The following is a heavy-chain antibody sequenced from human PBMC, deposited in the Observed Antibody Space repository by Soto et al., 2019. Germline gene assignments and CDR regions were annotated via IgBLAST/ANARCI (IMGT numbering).Heavy chain of an antibody. D-gene: IGHD5-12*01. CDR2: ISGSGGST. J-gene: IGHJ4*02. CDR3: AKARQFNDRWLQSFDY. CDR1: GCTFSSYA. V-gene: IGHV3-23*01. Sequence: HPXGWLRRSCAASGCTFSSYAMSWVRQAPGKGLEWVSAISGSGGSTYYADSVKGRFTISRDNSKNTLYLQMNSLRAEDTAVSYCAKARQFNDRWLQSFDYWGQGTLVTVYS.